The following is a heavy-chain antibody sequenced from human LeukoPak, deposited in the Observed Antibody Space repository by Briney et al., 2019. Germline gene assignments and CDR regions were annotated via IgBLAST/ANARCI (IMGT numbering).Heavy chain of an antibody. J-gene: IGHJ2*01. CDR1: GYTFTDYD. CDR3: ATVPPGIAVAGHYWYFDL. D-gene: IGHD6-19*01. CDR2: MNPDSGNT. V-gene: IGHV1-8*02. Sequence: ASVRVSCKSSGYTFTDYDINWVRQAAGQGLEWMGWMNPDSGNTGYAQKFQGRVTMTRDTSTNTAYMELTSLRFEDTAVYYCATVPPGIAVAGHYWYFDLWGRGTLVTVSS.